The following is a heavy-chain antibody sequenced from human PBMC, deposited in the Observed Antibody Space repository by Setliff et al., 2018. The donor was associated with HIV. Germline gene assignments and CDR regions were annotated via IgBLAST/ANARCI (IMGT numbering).Heavy chain of an antibody. CDR2: INPNNGGT. D-gene: IGHD2-2*01. CDR1: GYTFTGYY. J-gene: IGHJ3*02. CDR3: ARAGGGATDQAFDI. V-gene: IGHV1-2*02. Sequence: ASVKVSCKASGYTFTGYYMHWVRQAPGQGLEWMGWINPNNGGTNYAQKFQGRVTMTRDTSISTAYMELSRLRSDDTAVYYCARAGGGATDQAFDIWGQGTMVTV.